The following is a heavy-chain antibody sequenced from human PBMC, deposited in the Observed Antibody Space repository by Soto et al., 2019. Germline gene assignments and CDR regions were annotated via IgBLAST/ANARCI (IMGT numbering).Heavy chain of an antibody. CDR3: ARGMYYYDSSGYYFDY. CDR2: INPSGGST. V-gene: IGHV1-46*01. Sequence: ASVKVSCKASGDTFTSYYMHWVRQAPGQGLEWMGIINPSGGSTSYAQKFQGRVTMTRDTSTSTVYMELSSLRSEDTAVYYCARGMYYYDSSGYYFDYWGQGNVVAVSS. D-gene: IGHD3-22*01. CDR1: GDTFTSYY. J-gene: IGHJ4*02.